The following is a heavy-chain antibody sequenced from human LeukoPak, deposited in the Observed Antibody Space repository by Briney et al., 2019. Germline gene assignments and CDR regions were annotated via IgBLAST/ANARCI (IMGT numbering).Heavy chain of an antibody. CDR2: TGTAGDT. D-gene: IGHD6-13*01. Sequence: PGGSLRLSCAASGFSFSSYDMHWVRQITGKGLEWVSTTGTAGDTDYADSVKGRFTISRENAKNSLYLQVNGLRAGDTAVYYCARGRGSSRWVRGAFDIWGQGTMVTVSS. CDR1: GFSFSSYD. V-gene: IGHV3-13*01. CDR3: ARGRGSSRWVRGAFDI. J-gene: IGHJ3*02.